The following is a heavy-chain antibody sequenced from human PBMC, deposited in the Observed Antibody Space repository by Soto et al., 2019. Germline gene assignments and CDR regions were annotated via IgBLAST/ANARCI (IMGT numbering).Heavy chain of an antibody. V-gene: IGHV4-4*07. CDR1: GGSISSYY. Sequence: QVHLQESGPGLVKPSETLSLTCTVSGGSISSYYWNWIRHPAGKGLEWIGRIHSSGYTHYTSSLRSPVTMPVDSSKSQISLTMTSVTAADTAVYYCASLGGPLDYWAQGTLVTVSS. J-gene: IGHJ4*02. CDR2: IHSSGYT. CDR3: ASLGGPLDY. D-gene: IGHD1-26*01.